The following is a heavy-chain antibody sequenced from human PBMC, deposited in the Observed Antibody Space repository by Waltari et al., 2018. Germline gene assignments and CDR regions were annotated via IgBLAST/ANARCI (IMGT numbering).Heavy chain of an antibody. V-gene: IGHV4-39*07. CDR3: AREPYIAVAGNFDY. CDR1: GCSISSSSYY. J-gene: IGHJ4*02. D-gene: IGHD6-19*01. Sequence: QLQLQESGPGLVKPSETLSLTCTVSGCSISSSSYYWGWIRQPPGKGLEWIGSIYYSGSTYYNPSLKSRVTISVDTSKNQFSLKRSSVTAADTAVYYCAREPYIAVAGNFDYWGQGTLVTVSS. CDR2: IYYSGST.